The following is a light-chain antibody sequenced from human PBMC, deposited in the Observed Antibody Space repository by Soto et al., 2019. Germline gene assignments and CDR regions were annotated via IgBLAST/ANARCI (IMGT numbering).Light chain of an antibody. CDR2: DNN. V-gene: IGLV1-51*01. CDR1: SSIIGNNH. Sequence: SVLTQPPSVSAAPGQKVTVSCSGSSSIIGNNHVSWYQHLPGTAPKVLIYDNNKRPSGIPDRFSGSKSATSATLDITGLQTGDEADYYCGSWDRSLRGWVFGGGTKLTVL. CDR3: GSWDRSLRGWV. J-gene: IGLJ3*02.